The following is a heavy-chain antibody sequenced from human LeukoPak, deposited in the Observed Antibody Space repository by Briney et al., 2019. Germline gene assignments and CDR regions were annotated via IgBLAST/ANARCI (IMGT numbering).Heavy chain of an antibody. D-gene: IGHD3-10*01. V-gene: IGHV3-30*18. J-gene: IGHJ4*02. CDR2: ISHDERNI. CDR3: AKALNYYGSGYYFDY. CDR1: AFXFRNYA. Sequence: GGSLRLSCATSAFXFRNYAMHWVRQAPGKGLEWVAVISHDERNIYYADSVKGRFTISRDNSKNTLYLQMNSLRPEDTAVYYCAKALNYYGSGYYFDYWGQGTLVTVSS.